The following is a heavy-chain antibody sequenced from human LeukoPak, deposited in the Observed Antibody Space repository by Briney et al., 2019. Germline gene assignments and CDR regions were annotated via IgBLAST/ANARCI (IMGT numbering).Heavy chain of an antibody. J-gene: IGHJ4*02. CDR3: ARDGDYGGKSDY. CDR2: IYYSGST. Sequence: SETLSLTCTVSGGSISSYYWSWIRQPPGKGLEWIGYIYYSGSTNYNPSLKSRVTISVDTSKNQFSLKLSSVTAADTAVYYCARDGDYGGKSDYWGQGTLVTVSS. CDR1: GGSISSYY. V-gene: IGHV4-59*01. D-gene: IGHD4-23*01.